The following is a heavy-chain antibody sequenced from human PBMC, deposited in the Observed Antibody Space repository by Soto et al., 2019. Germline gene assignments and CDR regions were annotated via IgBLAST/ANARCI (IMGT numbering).Heavy chain of an antibody. CDR1: GGSFSGYY. D-gene: IGHD3-9*01. CDR2: INHSGST. Sequence: PSETLSLTCAVYGGSFSGYYWSWIRQPPGKGLEWIGEINHSGSTNYNPSLKSRVTISVDTSKNQFSLKLSSVTAADTAVYYCASVKIQYYDILTGPYYFDYWGQGTLVTVSS. CDR3: ASVKIQYYDILTGPYYFDY. J-gene: IGHJ4*02. V-gene: IGHV4-34*01.